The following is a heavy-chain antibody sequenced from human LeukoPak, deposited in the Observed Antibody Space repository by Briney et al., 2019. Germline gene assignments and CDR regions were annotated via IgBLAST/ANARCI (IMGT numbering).Heavy chain of an antibody. V-gene: IGHV1-8*01. CDR1: GYTFTSYY. Sequence: ASVKVSCKASGYTFTSYYMHWVRQAPGQGLEWMGWMNPNSGNTGYAQKFQGRVTITRNTSISTAYMELSSLRSEDTAVYDCERGPYGEIDYWGQGTLVTVSS. J-gene: IGHJ4*02. CDR3: ERGPYGEIDY. D-gene: IGHD4-17*01. CDR2: MNPNSGNT.